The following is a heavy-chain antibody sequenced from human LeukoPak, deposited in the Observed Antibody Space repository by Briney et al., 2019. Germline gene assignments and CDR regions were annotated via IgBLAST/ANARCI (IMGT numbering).Heavy chain of an antibody. CDR1: GGSISSYY. D-gene: IGHD6-19*01. Sequence: SETLSLTCTVSGGSISSYYWSWIRQPPGKGLEWIGYIYYSGSTNYNSSLKSRVTISVDTSKNQFSLKLSSVTAADTAVYYCARTRGYSSGWYAYWGQGTLVTVSS. CDR3: ARTRGYSSGWYAY. V-gene: IGHV4-59*08. J-gene: IGHJ4*02. CDR2: IYYSGST.